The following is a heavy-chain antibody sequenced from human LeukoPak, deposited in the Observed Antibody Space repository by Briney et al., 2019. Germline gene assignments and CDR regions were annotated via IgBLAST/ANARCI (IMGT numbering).Heavy chain of an antibody. CDR1: GGSISSGDYY. J-gene: IGHJ4*02. V-gene: IGHV4-30-4*01. CDR3: ARERLAARGKYSEYYFDY. CDR2: IYYSGST. D-gene: IGHD6-19*01. Sequence: PSQTLSLTCTVSGGSISSGDYYWSWIRQPPGKGLEWIGYIYYSGSTYYNPSLKSRVTISVDTSKNQFSLKLSSVTAADTAVYYCARERLAARGKYSEYYFDYWGQGTLVTVSS.